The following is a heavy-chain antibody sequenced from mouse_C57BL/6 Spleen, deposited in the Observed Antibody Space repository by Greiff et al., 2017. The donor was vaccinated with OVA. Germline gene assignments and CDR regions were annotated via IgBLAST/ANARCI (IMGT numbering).Heavy chain of an antibody. CDR3: AREGITTDFDV. CDR2: INPNNGGT. V-gene: IGHV1-18*01. Sequence: DVKLVESGPELVKPGASVKIPCKASGYTFTDYNMDWVKQSHGKSLEWIGDINPNNGGTIYNQKFKGKATLTVDKSSSTAYMELRSLTSEDTAVYYCAREGITTDFDVWGTGTTVTVSS. J-gene: IGHJ1*03. D-gene: IGHD1-1*01. CDR1: GYTFTDYN.